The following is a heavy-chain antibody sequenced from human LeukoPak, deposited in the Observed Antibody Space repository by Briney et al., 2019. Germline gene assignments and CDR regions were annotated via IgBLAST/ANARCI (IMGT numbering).Heavy chain of an antibody. CDR2: VSFDGSNK. J-gene: IGHJ4*02. Sequence: GGSLRLSCATSGFTFSSYVMHWVRQAPGKGLEWVAAVSFDGSNKNYADSVKGRFTISRDNSKNTLYLQMNSLKTEDTAVYYCARDVKVSYYDSSGYPDYWGQGTLVTVSS. V-gene: IGHV3-30-3*01. D-gene: IGHD3-22*01. CDR1: GFTFSSYV. CDR3: ARDVKVSYYDSSGYPDY.